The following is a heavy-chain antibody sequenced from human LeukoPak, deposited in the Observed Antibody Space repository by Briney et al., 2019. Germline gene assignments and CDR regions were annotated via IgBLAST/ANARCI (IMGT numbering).Heavy chain of an antibody. CDR3: ARGRKQQLLMSGTNFDY. D-gene: IGHD6-13*01. J-gene: IGHJ4*02. V-gene: IGHV4-34*01. CDR1: GGSFSGYY. Sequence: KASETLSLTCAVYGGSFSGYYWSWIRQPPGKGLEWIGEINHSGSTNYNPSLKSRVTISVDTSKNQFSLKLSSVTAADTAVYYCARGRKQQLLMSGTNFDYWGQGTLVTVSS. CDR2: INHSGST.